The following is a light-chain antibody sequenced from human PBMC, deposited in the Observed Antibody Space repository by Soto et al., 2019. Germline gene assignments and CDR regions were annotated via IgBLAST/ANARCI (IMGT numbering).Light chain of an antibody. Sequence: DIQMTQSPSSVSASVGDRVTITCRASHANSTWLAWYQQKPGKAPKLLIYAASNLQTGVPSRFSGSGSGTDFTLTISSLLPEDFATYYCQRANSFPRTFGQGTKVEIK. CDR2: AAS. J-gene: IGKJ1*01. V-gene: IGKV1D-12*01. CDR3: QRANSFPRT. CDR1: HANSTW.